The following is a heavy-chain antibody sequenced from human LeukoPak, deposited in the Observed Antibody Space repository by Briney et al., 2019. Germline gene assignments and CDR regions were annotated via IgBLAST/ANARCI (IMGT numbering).Heavy chain of an antibody. V-gene: IGHV4-34*01. CDR2: INHSGST. D-gene: IGHD4-17*01. J-gene: IGHJ6*03. CDR3: ARGGDGGITVTTFLYYMDV. Sequence: PSETLSLTCAVYGGSFSGYYWSWIRQPPGKGLEWIGEINHSGSTNYNPSLKSRVTISVDTSKNQFSLKLSSVTAADTAVYYCARGGDGGITVTTFLYYMDVWGKGTTVTVSS. CDR1: GGSFSGYY.